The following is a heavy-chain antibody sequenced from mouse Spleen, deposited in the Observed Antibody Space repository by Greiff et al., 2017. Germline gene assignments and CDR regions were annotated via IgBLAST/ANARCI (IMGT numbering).Heavy chain of an antibody. CDR2: IDPETGGT. J-gene: IGHJ4*01. CDR3: TRILMVTRRIYYAMDY. V-gene: IGHV1-15*01. CDR1: GYTFTDYE. Sequence: QVQLQQSGAELVRPGASVTLSCKASGYTFTDYEMHWVKQTPVHGLEWIGAIDPETGGTAYNQKFKGKAILTADKSSSTAYMELRSLTSEDSAVYYCTRILMVTRRIYYAMDYWGQGTSVTVSS. D-gene: IGHD2-2*01.